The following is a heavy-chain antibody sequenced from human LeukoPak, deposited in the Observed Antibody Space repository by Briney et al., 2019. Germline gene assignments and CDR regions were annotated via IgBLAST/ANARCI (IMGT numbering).Heavy chain of an antibody. CDR1: GFTFSSYA. J-gene: IGHJ4*02. CDR2: ISTNGGST. V-gene: IGHV3-64*01. Sequence: GGSLRLSCAASGFTFSSYAMHWVRQAPGKGLEYVSAISTNGGSTYYANSVEGRFTISRDNSKNTLYLQMGSLRAEDMAVHYCARDLESDYWGQGTLVTVSS. CDR3: ARDLESDY.